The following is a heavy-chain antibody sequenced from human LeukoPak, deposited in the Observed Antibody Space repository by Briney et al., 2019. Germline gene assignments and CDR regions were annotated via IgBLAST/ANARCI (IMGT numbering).Heavy chain of an antibody. Sequence: PGGSLRLSCAASGFTFNTYSMSWVRQAPGKGLEWVSIISRTSESIFYADSVKGRFTISGDNAKNSLYLQMNSLRAEDTAVYYCAKDRWELPHPDAFDIWGQGTMVTVSS. CDR1: GFTFNTYS. V-gene: IGHV3-21*04. CDR3: AKDRWELPHPDAFDI. J-gene: IGHJ3*02. CDR2: ISRTSESI. D-gene: IGHD1-26*01.